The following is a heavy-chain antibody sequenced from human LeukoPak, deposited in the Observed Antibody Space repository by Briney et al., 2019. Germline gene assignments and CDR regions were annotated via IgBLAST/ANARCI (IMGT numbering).Heavy chain of an antibody. D-gene: IGHD3-3*01. V-gene: IGHV3-30-3*01. J-gene: IGHJ3*01. Sequence: GGSLRLSCAASGFTFSDYAMHWVRQAPGQGLEWVAVLSYGGTNKYYADSVKGRFTISRDNSKNTMFLQMNSLRAEDTAVYHCARDRSGYANDAFDFWGQGTMVTVSS. CDR1: GFTFSDYA. CDR2: LSYGGTNK. CDR3: ARDRSGYANDAFDF.